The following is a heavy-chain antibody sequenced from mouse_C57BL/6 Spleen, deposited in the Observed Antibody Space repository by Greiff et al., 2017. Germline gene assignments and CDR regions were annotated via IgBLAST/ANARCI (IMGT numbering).Heavy chain of an antibody. D-gene: IGHD3-2*02. Sequence: QVQLQQSGPELVKPGASVKISCKASGYAFSSSWMNWVKQRPGKGLEWIGRIYPGDGDTNYNGKFKGKATLTAAQSSSTADMQLSSLTSEDSAVYFCARGAQATYYAMDYWGQGTSVTVSS. J-gene: IGHJ4*01. CDR3: ARGAQATYYAMDY. V-gene: IGHV1-82*01. CDR2: IYPGDGDT. CDR1: GYAFSSSW.